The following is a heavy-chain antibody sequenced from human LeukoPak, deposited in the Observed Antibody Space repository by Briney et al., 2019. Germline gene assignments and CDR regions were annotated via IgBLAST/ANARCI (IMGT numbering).Heavy chain of an antibody. CDR2: IYYSGST. J-gene: IGHJ5*02. V-gene: IGHV4-59*01. D-gene: IGHD3-10*02. CDR1: GGSISSYY. Sequence: SSETLSLTCTVSGGSISSYYWSWIRQPPGKGLEWIGYIYYSGSTNYNPSLKSRVTISVDTSKNQFSLKLSSVTAADTAVYYCARDSGLPSVRGVIMHWFDPWGQGTLVTVSS. CDR3: ARDSGLPSVRGVIMHWFDP.